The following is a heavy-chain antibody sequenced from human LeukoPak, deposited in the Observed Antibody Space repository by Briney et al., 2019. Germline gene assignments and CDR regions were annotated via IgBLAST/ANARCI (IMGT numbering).Heavy chain of an antibody. CDR1: GRSFSGYY. Sequence: SETLSLTCAVYGRSFSGYYWSWIRQPPGKGLEWIGEINHSGSTNYNPSLKSRVTISVDTSKNQFSLKLSSVTAADTAVYYCARPRAVRRSSRWRGDAFDIWGQGTMVTVSS. V-gene: IGHV4-34*01. J-gene: IGHJ3*02. CDR2: INHSGST. CDR3: ARPRAVRRSSRWRGDAFDI. D-gene: IGHD3-10*01.